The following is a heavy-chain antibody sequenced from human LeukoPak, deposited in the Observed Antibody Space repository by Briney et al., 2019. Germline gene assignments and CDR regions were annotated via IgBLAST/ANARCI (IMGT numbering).Heavy chain of an antibody. CDR2: ISYDGSNK. J-gene: IGHJ5*02. CDR1: GFTFSSYA. D-gene: IGHD6-19*01. Sequence: PGGSRRLSCAAAGFTFSSYAMHWVRQAPGRWLEWVAVISYDGSNKYYADSVKGRFTISRDNSKNTLYLQMNSLRVEDTAVYYCARGDSSGWYPSQNWFDPWGQGTLVTVSS. V-gene: IGHV3-30*04. CDR3: ARGDSSGWYPSQNWFDP.